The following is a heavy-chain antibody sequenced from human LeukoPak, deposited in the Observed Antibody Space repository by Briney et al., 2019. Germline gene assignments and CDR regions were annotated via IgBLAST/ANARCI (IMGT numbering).Heavy chain of an antibody. D-gene: IGHD4-17*01. Sequence: PSETLSLTCTVSGGSISSSNFYWGWIRQPPGKGLEWIVYIYYSGSTNYNPSLKSRVTISVDTSKNQFSLKLSSVTAADTAVYYCARERAVTTYYYFDYWGQGTLVTVSS. V-gene: IGHV4-61*01. CDR1: GGSISSSNFY. J-gene: IGHJ4*02. CDR2: IYYSGST. CDR3: ARERAVTTYYYFDY.